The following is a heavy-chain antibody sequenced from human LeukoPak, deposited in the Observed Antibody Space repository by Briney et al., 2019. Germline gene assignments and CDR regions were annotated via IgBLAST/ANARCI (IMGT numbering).Heavy chain of an antibody. Sequence: GGSLRLSCVASGFTFSSYAMHWVRQAPGKGLEWVTVISYDGSNKYYADSVKGRFTISRDNSKNTLYLQMNSLRAEDTAVYYCAKGLRKLIVGSTEYYFDYWGQGTLVTVSS. V-gene: IGHV3-30*04. CDR3: AKGLRKLIVGSTEYYFDY. CDR2: ISYDGSNK. D-gene: IGHD1-26*01. J-gene: IGHJ4*02. CDR1: GFTFSSYA.